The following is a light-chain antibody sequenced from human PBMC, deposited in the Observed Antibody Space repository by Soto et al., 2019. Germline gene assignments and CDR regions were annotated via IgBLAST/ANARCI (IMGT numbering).Light chain of an antibody. J-gene: IGLJ2*01. CDR3: QSYDSSNHGV. CDR1: SGSIASNY. CDR2: EDN. Sequence: NFMLTQPHSVSESPGKTVTISCTGSSGSIASNYVQWYQQRPGSAPTTVIYEDNQRPSGVPDRFSGSIDSSSNSASLTISGLKTXXEADYYCQSYDSSNHGVFGGGTKLTV. V-gene: IGLV6-57*02.